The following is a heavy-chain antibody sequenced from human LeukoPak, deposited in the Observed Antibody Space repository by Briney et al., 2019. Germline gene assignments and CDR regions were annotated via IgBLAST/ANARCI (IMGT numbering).Heavy chain of an antibody. CDR2: ISYDGSNK. CDR3: AREAKNYYDSSGYYLY. V-gene: IGHV3-30-3*01. J-gene: IGHJ4*02. D-gene: IGHD3-22*01. CDR1: GFAFSSYA. Sequence: GRSLRLSCAASGFAFSSYAMHWVRQAPGKGLEWVAVISYDGSNKYYADSVKGRFTISRDNSKNTLYLQMNSLRAEDTAVYYCAREAKNYYDSSGYYLYWGQGTLVTVSS.